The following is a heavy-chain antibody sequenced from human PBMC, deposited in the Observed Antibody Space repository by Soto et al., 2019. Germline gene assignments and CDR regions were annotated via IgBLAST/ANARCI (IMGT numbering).Heavy chain of an antibody. CDR3: ARECSSTSCYRDY. D-gene: IGHD2-2*02. CDR2: IIPILGIA. CDR1: GGTFSSYT. J-gene: IGHJ4*02. Sequence: GASVKVSCKASGGTFSSYTISWVRQAPGQGLEWMGRIIPILGIANYAQKFQGRVTITADKSTSTAYMELSSLRSEDTAVYYCARECSSTSCYRDYWGQGALVTVSS. V-gene: IGHV1-69*04.